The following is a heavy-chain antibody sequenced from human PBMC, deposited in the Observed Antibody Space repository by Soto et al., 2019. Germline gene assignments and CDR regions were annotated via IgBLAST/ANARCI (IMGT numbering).Heavy chain of an antibody. CDR3: AKDTATAITTYYFYGMDV. J-gene: IGHJ6*02. CDR2: ISYDGRNK. CDR1: GLIFSTYG. D-gene: IGHD4-4*01. Sequence: QMQLVESGGGVVQPGRSLRGSCEASGLIFSTYGMQWVRQEPGTGLEWVAVISYDGRNKYYADSVRGRFTISRDNSKNTLHLQMNSLRGEDTAVYYCAKDTATAITTYYFYGMDVWGQGTTVTVSS. V-gene: IGHV3-30*18.